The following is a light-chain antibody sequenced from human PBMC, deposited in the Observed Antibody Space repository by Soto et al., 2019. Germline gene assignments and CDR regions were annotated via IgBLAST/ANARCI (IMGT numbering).Light chain of an antibody. CDR3: QQYGGSPPNT. CDR1: QNVNSNY. CDR2: GAS. V-gene: IGKV3-20*01. Sequence: EIVLTQSPGTLSLSPGERATLSCRASQNVNSNYLAWYQQKPGQAPRLLFYGASIRATGIPDRFSGSGSGTDFTLTVSGLEPEDFAVYYCQQYGGSPPNTFGQGTKLEIK. J-gene: IGKJ2*01.